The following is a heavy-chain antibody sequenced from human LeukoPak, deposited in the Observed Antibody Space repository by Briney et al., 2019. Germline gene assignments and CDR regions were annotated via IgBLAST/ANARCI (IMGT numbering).Heavy chain of an antibody. Sequence: SETLSLTCTVSGGSISSYYWSWIRQPPGKELEWIGYLYYSGSTNYNPSFKSRVTMSVDTSKNQFSLKLNSMTAADTAVYFCARGRYNDYGFDYWGQGTLATVSS. CDR1: GGSISSYY. J-gene: IGHJ4*02. CDR3: ARGRYNDYGFDY. V-gene: IGHV4-59*01. D-gene: IGHD4-17*01. CDR2: LYYSGST.